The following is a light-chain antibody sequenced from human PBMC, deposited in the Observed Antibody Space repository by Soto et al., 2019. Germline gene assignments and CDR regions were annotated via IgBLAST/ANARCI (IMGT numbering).Light chain of an antibody. CDR3: QQRSNRPIT. J-gene: IGKJ5*01. CDR2: DAS. CDR1: QNINTN. V-gene: IGKV3-11*01. Sequence: EIEMTQSPATLSLSPGERATLSCRASQNINTNLAWYQQSPGRAPRLFIYDASNRATGIPARFSGSGSGTVFTLTISSLEPEDFAVYYCQQRSNRPITFGQGTRLEIK.